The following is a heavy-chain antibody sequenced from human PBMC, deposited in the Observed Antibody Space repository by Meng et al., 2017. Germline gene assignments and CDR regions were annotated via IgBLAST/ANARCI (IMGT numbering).Heavy chain of an antibody. Sequence: ASVKVSCKVSGYTLTELSMHWVRQAPGKGLEWMGGFDPEDGETIYAQKFQGRVTMTEDTSTDTAYMELSSLRSEDTAAYYCATDGGLVDTATWFFYAFDIWGQGTMVTVSS. V-gene: IGHV1-24*01. J-gene: IGHJ3*02. CDR3: ATDGGLVDTATWFFYAFDI. CDR2: FDPEDGET. CDR1: GYTLTELS. D-gene: IGHD5-18*01.